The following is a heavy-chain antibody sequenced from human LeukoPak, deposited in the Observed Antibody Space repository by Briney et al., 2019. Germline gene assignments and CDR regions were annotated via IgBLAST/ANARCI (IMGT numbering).Heavy chain of an antibody. Sequence: GGSLRLSCAASGFTFSSYGMHWVRQAPGKGLEWVAVISYDGSNKYYADSVKGRFTISRDNSKYTLYLQMNSLRAEDTAVYYCAKDRFRVRWYGSFDYWGQGTLVTVSS. CDR1: GFTFSSYG. CDR2: ISYDGSNK. V-gene: IGHV3-30*18. CDR3: AKDRFRVRWYGSFDY. J-gene: IGHJ4*02. D-gene: IGHD6-13*01.